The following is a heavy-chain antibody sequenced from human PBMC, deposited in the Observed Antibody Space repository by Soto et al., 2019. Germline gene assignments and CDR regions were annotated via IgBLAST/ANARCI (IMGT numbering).Heavy chain of an antibody. V-gene: IGHV3-53*01. J-gene: IGHJ5*02. Sequence: EMQLVESGGGLIQPGGSMRLSCAASGFSVTANSMSWVRQAPGKGLEWVSVMHSDVTTYYADSVKGRFIISRDNSKNTLYLQMSNLRGEDTARYFCARQLSGSWYNWFDPWGQSTLVTVSS. CDR1: GFSVTANS. D-gene: IGHD6-13*01. CDR3: ARQLSGSWYNWFDP. CDR2: MHSDVTT.